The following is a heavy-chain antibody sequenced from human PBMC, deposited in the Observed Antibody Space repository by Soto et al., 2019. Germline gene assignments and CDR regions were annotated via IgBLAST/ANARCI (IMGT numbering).Heavy chain of an antibody. Sequence: SGGSLRLSCAASGFTFSSYAMSWVRQAPGKGLEWVSAISGSGGSTYYADSVKGRFTISRDNSKNTLYLQMNSLRAEDTAVYYCATQGYCSGGSCYSQGYYYYYYMDVWGKGTTVTVSS. CDR1: GFTFSSYA. V-gene: IGHV3-23*01. D-gene: IGHD2-15*01. CDR2: ISGSGGST. J-gene: IGHJ6*03. CDR3: ATQGYCSGGSCYSQGYYYYYYMDV.